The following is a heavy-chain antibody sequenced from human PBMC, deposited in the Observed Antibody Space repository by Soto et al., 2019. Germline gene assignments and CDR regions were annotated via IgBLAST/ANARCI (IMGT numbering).Heavy chain of an antibody. V-gene: IGHV3-74*01. CDR1: GFTFSNYW. CDR2: IKSDGSTT. CDR3: VRAALYYKYYYPLDV. D-gene: IGHD3-10*01. J-gene: IGHJ6*02. Sequence: GGSLRLSCAASGFTFSNYWMHWVRQVPGKGPVWVARIKSDGSTTDYADFVRARFTISRDNAQNTLYLEMKNVRAEDTAVYFCVRAALYYKYYYPLDVWGQGTAVTVSS.